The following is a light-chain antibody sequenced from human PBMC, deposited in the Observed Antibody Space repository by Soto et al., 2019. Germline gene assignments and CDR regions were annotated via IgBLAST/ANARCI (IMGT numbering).Light chain of an antibody. J-gene: IGLJ1*01. Sequence: QSALTQPASVSGSPGQSITISCTGTSSDIGNYNYVSWYQQHPGKAPKLMIYDVTNRPSGVSNRFSASKSGNTASLTISGLQAEDEADYYCSSFRSTINFRVFGTGTKLTV. CDR2: DVT. CDR1: SSDIGNYNY. CDR3: SSFRSTINFRV. V-gene: IGLV2-14*01.